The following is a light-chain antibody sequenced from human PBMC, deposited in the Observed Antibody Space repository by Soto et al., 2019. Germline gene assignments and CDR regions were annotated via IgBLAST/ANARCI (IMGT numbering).Light chain of an antibody. J-gene: IGKJ5*01. CDR1: QSITNY. CDR2: DAS. CDR3: QQYDNLPIT. V-gene: IGKV1-33*01. Sequence: DIQMTQSPSALSASVGDRVTITCRASQSITNYLNWYQHKPGQAPKLLIYDASNLETGVPSRFSGSGSGTDFTFTISSLQPEDIATYYCQQYDNLPITFGQGTRLEIK.